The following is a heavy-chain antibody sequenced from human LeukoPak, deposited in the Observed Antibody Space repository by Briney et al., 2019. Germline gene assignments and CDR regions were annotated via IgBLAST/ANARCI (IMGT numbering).Heavy chain of an antibody. CDR3: ASKLYGDLLGY. CDR2: ISYDGSNK. J-gene: IGHJ4*02. CDR1: GFTFSSYA. D-gene: IGHD4-17*01. Sequence: PGGSLRLSCAASGFTFSSYAMHWVRQAPGKGLEWVAVISYDGSNKYYADSVKGRFTISRDNSKNTLYLQMNSLRAEDTAVYYCASKLYGDLLGYWGQGTLVAVSS. V-gene: IGHV3-30-3*01.